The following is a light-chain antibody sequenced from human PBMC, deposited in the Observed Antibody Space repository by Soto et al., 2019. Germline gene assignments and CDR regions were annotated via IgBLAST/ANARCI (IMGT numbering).Light chain of an antibody. CDR1: QGITNF. Sequence: IQMTQSPCSLSAYVGDRVTITCRASQGITNFLAWFQQKAGKAPTSLIYGGSSLPTGVTTTFSGSGSGTDFTLTISRLQTEDFATYYCKPYNSYRITCGQGTAWRLN. J-gene: IGKJ5*01. CDR3: KPYNSYRIT. V-gene: IGKV1-16*01. CDR2: GGS.